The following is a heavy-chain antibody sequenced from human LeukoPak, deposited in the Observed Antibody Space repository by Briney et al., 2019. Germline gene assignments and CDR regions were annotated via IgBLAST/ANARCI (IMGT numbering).Heavy chain of an antibody. CDR2: IYYSGST. CDR3: ARQRAARLPYYSYYYMDV. J-gene: IGHJ6*03. V-gene: IGHV4-39*01. D-gene: IGHD6-6*01. Sequence: PSETLSLTCAVSDGSISSSTYFWGWIRQPPGKGLEWIGSIYYSGSTYYNPSLKSRITISVDTSKNHFSLRLSSVTAADTAVYYCARQRAARLPYYSYYYMDVWGKGTTVTVSS. CDR1: DGSISSSTYF.